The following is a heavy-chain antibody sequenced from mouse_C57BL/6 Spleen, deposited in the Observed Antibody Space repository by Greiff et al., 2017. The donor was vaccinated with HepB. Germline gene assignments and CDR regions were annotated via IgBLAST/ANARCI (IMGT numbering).Heavy chain of an antibody. D-gene: IGHD1-1*01. Sequence: EVQRVESGGGLVKPGGSLKLSCAASGFTFSDYGMHWVRQAPEKGLEWVAYISSGSSTIYYADTVKGRFTISRDNAKNTLFLQMTSLRSEDTAMYYCARRRGSSYLYAMDYWGQGTSVTVSS. CDR1: GFTFSDYG. V-gene: IGHV5-17*01. CDR2: ISSGSSTI. J-gene: IGHJ4*01. CDR3: ARRRGSSYLYAMDY.